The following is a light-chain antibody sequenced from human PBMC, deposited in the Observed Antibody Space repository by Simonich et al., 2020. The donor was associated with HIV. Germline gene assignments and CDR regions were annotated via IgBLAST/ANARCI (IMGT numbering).Light chain of an antibody. Sequence: QSALTQPASVSGSPGQSITISCTGTSSDVGGYNYVSWYQQHPGKAPKLMIYDVTKRPSGVSKRFSASKSGNTASLTISGLQAEDEADYYCSSYTSSSTFVVFGGGTKLTVL. CDR3: SSYTSSSTFVV. J-gene: IGLJ2*01. CDR1: SSDVGGYNY. V-gene: IGLV2-14*01. CDR2: DVT.